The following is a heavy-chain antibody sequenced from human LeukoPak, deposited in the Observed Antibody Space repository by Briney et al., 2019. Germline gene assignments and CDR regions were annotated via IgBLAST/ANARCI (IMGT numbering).Heavy chain of an antibody. CDR2: IYYSGST. CDR1: GGSISSYY. V-gene: IGHV4-59*01. D-gene: IGHD3-10*01. J-gene: IGHJ6*02. Sequence: WETLSLTCTVSGGSISSYYWSWIRQPPGKGLEWIGYIYYSGSTKYNPSLKSRVTITVNTTKNQFSLKLSSVTTADTAVYYCGSTNYSPSHKSRVTISVDTSKNQLSLKLSSVTAGDTAVYYCARDTWSGYSGAYGMDVWGQGTTVTVSS. CDR3: GSTNYSPSHKSRVTISVDTSKNQLSLKLSSVTAGDTAVYYCARDTWSGYSGAYGMDV.